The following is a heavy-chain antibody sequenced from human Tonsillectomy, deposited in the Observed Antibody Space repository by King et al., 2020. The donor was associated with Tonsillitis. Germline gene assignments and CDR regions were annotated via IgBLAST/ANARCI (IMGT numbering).Heavy chain of an antibody. Sequence: VQLVESGGGVVQPGRSLRLSCAASGFTFSSYAMHWVRQAPGKGLEWVAVISYDGSNKYYADSVKGRFTISRDNSKNTLYLQMNSLRAEDKAVYYCASEGETYSYGYGLDYWGQGTLVTVSS. CDR1: GFTFSSYA. D-gene: IGHD5-18*01. V-gene: IGHV3-30*04. J-gene: IGHJ4*02. CDR2: ISYDGSNK. CDR3: ASEGETYSYGYGLDY.